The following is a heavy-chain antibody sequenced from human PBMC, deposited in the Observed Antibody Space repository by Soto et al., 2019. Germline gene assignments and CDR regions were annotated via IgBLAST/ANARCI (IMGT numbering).Heavy chain of an antibody. CDR3: TTAELNGNRREVIDY. CDR2: IKSKTDGGTT. Sequence: PGGSLRLSCAASGFTFSNAWMNWVRQAPGKGLEWVGRIKSKTDGGTTDYAAPVKGRFTISRDDSKNTLYLQMNSLKTEDTAVYYCTTAELNGNRREVIDYWGQGTLVTVSS. CDR1: GFTFSNAW. J-gene: IGHJ4*02. V-gene: IGHV3-15*07. D-gene: IGHD1-20*01.